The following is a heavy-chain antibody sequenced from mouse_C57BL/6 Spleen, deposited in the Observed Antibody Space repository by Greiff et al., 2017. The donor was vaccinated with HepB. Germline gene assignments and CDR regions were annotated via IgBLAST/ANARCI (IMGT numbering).Heavy chain of an antibody. V-gene: IGHV1-55*01. D-gene: IGHD1-1*01. Sequence: QVQLQQPGAELVKPGASVKMSCKASGYTFTSYWITWVKQRPGQGLEWIGDIYPGSGSTNYNEKFKSKATLTVDTSSSTAYMQLSSLTSEDSAVYYCARDDYYGSSPFYCFDYWGQGTTLTVSS. CDR3: ARDDYYGSSPFYCFDY. J-gene: IGHJ2*01. CDR2: IYPGSGST. CDR1: GYTFTSYW.